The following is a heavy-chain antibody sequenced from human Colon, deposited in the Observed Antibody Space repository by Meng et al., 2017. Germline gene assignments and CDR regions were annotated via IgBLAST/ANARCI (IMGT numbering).Heavy chain of an antibody. V-gene: IGHV4-4*02. CDR3: AASSGWYRIDS. CDR2: FHYTGPI. D-gene: IGHD6-19*01. J-gene: IGHJ4*02. CDR1: GVSVTSGQF. Sequence: QGQLQESGPGLVKPSVPLSLTCGVSGVSVTSGQFWTWFRQPPGKGLEWIGEFHYTGPINYKPSLMSRVTISVDASRNQFSLRLTSVTAADTAVYYCAASSGWYRIDSWGQGTLVTVSS.